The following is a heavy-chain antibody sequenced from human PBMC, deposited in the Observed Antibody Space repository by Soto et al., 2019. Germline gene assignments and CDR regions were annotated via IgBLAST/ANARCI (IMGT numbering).Heavy chain of an antibody. Sequence: GASVKVSCKASGYTFTSYYMHRVRQAPGQGLEWMGIINPSGGSTSYAQKFQGRVTMTRDTSTSTVYMELSSLRSEDTAVYYCARVSTRTPYSSSWYYFDYWGQGTLVTVSS. J-gene: IGHJ4*02. V-gene: IGHV1-46*01. CDR1: GYTFTSYY. CDR3: ARVSTRTPYSSSWYYFDY. CDR2: INPSGGST. D-gene: IGHD6-13*01.